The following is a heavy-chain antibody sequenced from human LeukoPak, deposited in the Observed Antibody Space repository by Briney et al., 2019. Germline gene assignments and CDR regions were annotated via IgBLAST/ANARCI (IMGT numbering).Heavy chain of an antibody. J-gene: IGHJ4*02. CDR1: GGSISSGSW. CDR2: IHHSGST. Sequence: SETLSLTCAVSGGSISSGSWWGWIRQPPGKGLEWIGEIHHSGSTNYNPSLKSRVTLSVDKSKNQLSLRLASVTAADTAVYYCARGGDYRFDYWGQGTLVTVSS. D-gene: IGHD4-17*01. CDR3: ARGGDYRFDY. V-gene: IGHV4-4*02.